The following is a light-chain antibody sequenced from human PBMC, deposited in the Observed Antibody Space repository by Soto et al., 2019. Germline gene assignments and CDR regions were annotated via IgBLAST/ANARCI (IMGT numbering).Light chain of an antibody. CDR1: QGISSY. Sequence: IQLTQSPSSLSASVGDRVTITCRASQGISSYLAWYQQKPGNAPKPLIYAASTLQSGVPSRFSGSGSGTDFTLTISSLQPEDFATYYCQQLNNYPRTFGQGTKVEIK. V-gene: IGKV1-9*01. CDR2: AAS. CDR3: QQLNNYPRT. J-gene: IGKJ1*01.